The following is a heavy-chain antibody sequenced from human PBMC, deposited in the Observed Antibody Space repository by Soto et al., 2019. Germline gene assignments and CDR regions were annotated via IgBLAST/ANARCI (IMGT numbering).Heavy chain of an antibody. CDR3: ARFVRSCSGTTCYTRADV. Sequence: QVKLQESGPGLVKPSETLSLTCTVSGGSVSSDTHYWSWIRQPPGKRLEWIGFIYSSGTTNYNPSRKSRVTMSVDTSKNQFSLKLRSVIVADTAVYHCARFVRSCSGTTCYTRADVWGQGTTVTVSS. V-gene: IGHV4-61*01. CDR1: GGSVSSDTHY. CDR2: IYSSGTT. J-gene: IGHJ6*02. D-gene: IGHD2-2*02.